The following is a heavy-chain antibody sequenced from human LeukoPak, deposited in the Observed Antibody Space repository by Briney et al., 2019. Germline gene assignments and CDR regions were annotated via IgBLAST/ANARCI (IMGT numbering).Heavy chain of an antibody. CDR1: GGSISSYY. CDR2: IYYSGST. CDR3: ARRMETIFGVVNDAFDI. J-gene: IGHJ3*02. V-gene: IGHV4-59*01. Sequence: SETLSLTCTVSGGSISSYYWSWIRQPPGKGLEWIGYIYYSGSTNYNPSLKSRVTISVDTSKNQFSLKLSSVTAADTAVYYCARRMETIFGVVNDAFDIWGQGTMVTVSS. D-gene: IGHD3-3*01.